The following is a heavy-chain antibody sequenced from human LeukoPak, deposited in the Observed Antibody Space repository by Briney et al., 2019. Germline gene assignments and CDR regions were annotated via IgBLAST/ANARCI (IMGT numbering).Heavy chain of an antibody. CDR3: ARDGNFWSGYPNWFDP. CDR1: GFTFSSYG. V-gene: IGHV3-33*01. Sequence: GGSLRLSCAASGFTFSSYGMHWVRQAPGKGLEWVEVIWYDGSNKYYADSVKGRFTISRDNSKNTLYLQMNSLRAEDTAVYYCARDGNFWSGYPNWFDPWGQGTLVTVSS. J-gene: IGHJ5*02. D-gene: IGHD3-3*01. CDR2: IWYDGSNK.